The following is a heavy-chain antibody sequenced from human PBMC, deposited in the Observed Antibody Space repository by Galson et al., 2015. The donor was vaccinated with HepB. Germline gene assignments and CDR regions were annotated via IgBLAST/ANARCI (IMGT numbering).Heavy chain of an antibody. CDR2: INTNTGNP. CDR3: ARVHYTNYGTLPAY. V-gene: IGHV7-4-1*02. D-gene: IGHD4-11*01. CDR1: GYTFTYYG. J-gene: IGHJ4*02. Sequence: SVKVSCKASGYTFTYYGVSWVRQAPGQGLEWMGWINTNTGNPTYAQGFTGRFVFSLDTSVTTAYLQISSLRAEDTAVYYCARVHYTNYGTLPAYWGQGTL.